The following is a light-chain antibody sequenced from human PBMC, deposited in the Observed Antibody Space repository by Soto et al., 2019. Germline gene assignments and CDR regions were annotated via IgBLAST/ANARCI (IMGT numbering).Light chain of an antibody. V-gene: IGKV1-5*01. CDR3: QQYNSYSSWT. J-gene: IGKJ1*01. Sequence: DIQMTQSPSSLSASVGDRVTITCQASQDISDYLNWYQQKPGRAPKLLIYDASTLEGGVPSRFSGSGSGTEFTLTISSLQTDDFATYYCQQYNSYSSWTFGQGTKVDIK. CDR2: DAS. CDR1: QDISDY.